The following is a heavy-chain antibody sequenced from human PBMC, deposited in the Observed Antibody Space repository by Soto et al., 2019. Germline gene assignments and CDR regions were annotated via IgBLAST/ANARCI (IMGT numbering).Heavy chain of an antibody. V-gene: IGHV3-23*01. J-gene: IGHJ4*02. CDR2: IGDGGDTT. CDR3: AKNRGIIMIVES. CDR1: GFSFSSYE. Sequence: GVSRRLSWVASGFSFSSYEMNWVRQAPGKGLEWVSAIGDGGDTTYYADSVKGRFTISRDNSKNTLYLQMDSLRAEDTAVYYCAKNRGIIMIVESWGQGTLVTVSS. D-gene: IGHD3-22*01.